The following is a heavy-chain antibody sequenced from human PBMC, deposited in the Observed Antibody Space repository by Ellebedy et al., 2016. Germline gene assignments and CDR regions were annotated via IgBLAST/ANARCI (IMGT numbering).Heavy chain of an antibody. CDR1: GFTFSSYS. V-gene: IGHV3-21*01. CDR2: ISSSSSYI. Sequence: GGSLRLSCAASGFTFSSYSMNWVRQAPGKGLEWVSSISSSSSYIYYADSVKGRFTMSRDNAKKSLYLQMNSLRAEDTAVYYCARDSCSSISCFPPYYYYGMDVWGQGTTVTVSS. D-gene: IGHD2-2*01. CDR3: ARDSCSSISCFPPYYYYGMDV. J-gene: IGHJ6*02.